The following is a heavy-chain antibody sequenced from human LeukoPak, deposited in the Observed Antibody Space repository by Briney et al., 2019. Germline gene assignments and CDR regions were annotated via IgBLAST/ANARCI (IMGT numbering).Heavy chain of an antibody. V-gene: IGHV4-61*02. CDR1: GVSITSGSYY. D-gene: IGHD3-16*01. CDR2: VHSSGDI. CDR3: ARGASPKDAVFFDY. J-gene: IGHJ4*02. Sequence: PPETLSLTCSVSGVSITSGSYYWGWIRQSAGKGLEWIGRVHSSGDIYHNAAFRSRAAVSGDASKIQFSLQLNSVTAADTAVYYCARGASPKDAVFFDYWGQGALITVSS.